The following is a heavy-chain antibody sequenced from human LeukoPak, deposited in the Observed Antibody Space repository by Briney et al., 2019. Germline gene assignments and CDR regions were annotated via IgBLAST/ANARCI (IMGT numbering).Heavy chain of an antibody. D-gene: IGHD5-18*01. CDR3: ATIKRGNIYGYFDF. CDR1: DVSISSHY. Sequence: KNSETLSLTCSVSDVSISSHYWSWLRQPPGKGLEWIAYMRDTVNTKDNPSFKSRLTLSADTSKNQFSLRLSSVTAADSAVYYCATIKRGNIYGYFDFWGQGILVTASS. CDR2: MRDTVNT. J-gene: IGHJ4*02. V-gene: IGHV4-59*11.